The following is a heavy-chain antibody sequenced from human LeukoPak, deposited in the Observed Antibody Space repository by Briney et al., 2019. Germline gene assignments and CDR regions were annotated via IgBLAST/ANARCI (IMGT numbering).Heavy chain of an antibody. D-gene: IGHD3-22*01. CDR1: GYTFTLYY. CDR2: INPSGGNT. CDR3: ERDAPGYYYDSSRYPNWYFGL. Sequence: ASVTVTLLASGYTFTLYYIHAVRPAPGQGLEWMGIINPSGGNTSYAQKFQGRVTMTRDTSPSTVYTELRRLRPEDTAVYSGERDAPGYYYDSSRYPNWYFGLWGGAPVLTVSS. V-gene: IGHV1-46*01. J-gene: IGHJ2*01.